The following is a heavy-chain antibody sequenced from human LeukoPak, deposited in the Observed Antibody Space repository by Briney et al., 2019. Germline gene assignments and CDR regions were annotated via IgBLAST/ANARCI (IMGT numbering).Heavy chain of an antibody. CDR2: IKGDGSEQ. J-gene: IGHJ4*02. V-gene: IGHV3-7*04. D-gene: IGHD1-1*01. Sequence: KGVEWVANIKGDGSEQNYVDAVKGRFSNSRDNAQNSLDMEMNSLRAEDTGVYYCAKEGDWNLDYWGQGALVTVSS. CDR3: AKEGDWNLDY.